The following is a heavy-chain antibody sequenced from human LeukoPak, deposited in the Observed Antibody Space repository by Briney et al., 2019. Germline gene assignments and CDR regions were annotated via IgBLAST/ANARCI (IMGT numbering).Heavy chain of an antibody. Sequence: SETLSLTCAVYGESFSGYYWSWIRQPTGKGLEWIGEVNHSGSTNYNPSLKSRVTISVDTSKNQFSLKLSSVTAADTAVYYCARGGPGQQLVLVYWGQGTLVTVSS. CDR3: ARGGPGQQLVLVY. CDR1: GESFSGYY. CDR2: VNHSGST. D-gene: IGHD6-13*01. V-gene: IGHV4-34*01. J-gene: IGHJ4*02.